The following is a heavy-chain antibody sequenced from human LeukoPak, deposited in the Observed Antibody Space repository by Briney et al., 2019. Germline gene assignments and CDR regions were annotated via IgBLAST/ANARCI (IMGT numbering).Heavy chain of an antibody. J-gene: IGHJ4*02. CDR1: GYSFTSYW. CDR3: ARRGPSQSTSEYYFDY. D-gene: IGHD2-2*01. Sequence: GASLKISCKGSGYSFTSYWISRVRQMPGKGLEWTGRIDPSDSSTNYSPAFQGHVTTSADRSISTAYLQWSSLKASDTAMYYCARRGPSQSTSEYYFDYWGQGTLVTVSS. V-gene: IGHV5-10-1*01. CDR2: IDPSDSST.